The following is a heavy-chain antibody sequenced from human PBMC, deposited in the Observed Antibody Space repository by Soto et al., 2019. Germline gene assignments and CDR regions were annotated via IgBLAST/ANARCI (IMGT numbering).Heavy chain of an antibody. CDR1: GYSFTSHW. J-gene: IGHJ6*02. Sequence: GESLKISCKGSGYSFTSHWISWVRQMPGKGLEWMGRIDPSDSYTNYSPSFQGHVTISADKSISTAYLQWSSLKASDTAMYYCAKASDYGGNSHYYYYGMDVWGQGTTVTVSS. CDR2: IDPSDSYT. V-gene: IGHV5-10-1*01. D-gene: IGHD4-17*01. CDR3: AKASDYGGNSHYYYYGMDV.